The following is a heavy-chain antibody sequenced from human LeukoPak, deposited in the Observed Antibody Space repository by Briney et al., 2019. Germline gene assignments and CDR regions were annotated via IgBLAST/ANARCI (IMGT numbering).Heavy chain of an antibody. J-gene: IGHJ5*02. CDR1: GGTFSSYA. CDR2: VIPIFGTA. D-gene: IGHD6-19*01. Sequence: ASVKGSCKASGGTFSSYAISWVRQAPGQGVEWMGGVIPIFGTANYAQKFQGRVTITADKSTSTAYMELSSLRSEDTAVYYCARARRAEYSSGWYWFDPWGQGTLVTVSS. V-gene: IGHV1-69*06. CDR3: ARARRAEYSSGWYWFDP.